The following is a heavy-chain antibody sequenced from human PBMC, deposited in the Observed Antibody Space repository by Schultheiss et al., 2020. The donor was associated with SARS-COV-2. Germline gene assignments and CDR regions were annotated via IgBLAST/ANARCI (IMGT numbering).Heavy chain of an antibody. CDR1: GFTFSSYA. Sequence: GGSLRLSCAASGFTFSSYAMHWVRQAPGKGLEWVAVISYDGSNKYYADSVKGRFTISRDNSKNSLYLQMNSLRAEDTALYYCAKDRSHYYDSSVHWGQGTLVTVSS. V-gene: IGHV3-30*04. D-gene: IGHD3-22*01. CDR3: AKDRSHYYDSSVH. J-gene: IGHJ4*02. CDR2: ISYDGSNK.